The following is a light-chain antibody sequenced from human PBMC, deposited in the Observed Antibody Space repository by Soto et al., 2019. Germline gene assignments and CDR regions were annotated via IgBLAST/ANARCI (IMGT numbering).Light chain of an antibody. CDR3: SSYAGNTNFHV. Sequence: HSELTQPPSASGSPGQSVTISCTGTSSDVGGYYYVSWYQQHPGKAPKLMIYEVNKRPSGVPDRFSGSKSGNTASLTVSGLQAADEADYFCSSYAGNTNFHVFGTGTKVTVL. J-gene: IGLJ1*01. CDR1: SSDVGGYYY. V-gene: IGLV2-8*01. CDR2: EVN.